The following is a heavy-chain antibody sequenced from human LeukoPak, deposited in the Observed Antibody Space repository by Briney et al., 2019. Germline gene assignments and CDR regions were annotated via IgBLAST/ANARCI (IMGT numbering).Heavy chain of an antibody. J-gene: IGHJ3*02. V-gene: IGHV4-30-2*01. CDR1: GGSISSGGYS. CDR3: ARGLRPPGKRCSGGSCYSKAFDI. Sequence: PSQTLSLTCAVSGGSISSGGYSWRWIRQPPGTGLEWIGYIYHSGSTNYNPSLKSQVTISVDTSKNQFSLKLSSVTAADTAVYYCARGLRPPGKRCSGGSCYSKAFDIWGQGTMVTVSS. D-gene: IGHD2-15*01. CDR2: IYHSGST.